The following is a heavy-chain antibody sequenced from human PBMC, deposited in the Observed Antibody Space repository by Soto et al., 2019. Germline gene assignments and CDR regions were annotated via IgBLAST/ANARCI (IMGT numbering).Heavy chain of an antibody. J-gene: IGHJ6*02. CDR3: AKASLYSSSWYYYYGMDV. CDR2: ISWNSGSI. D-gene: IGHD6-13*01. V-gene: IGHV3-9*01. Sequence: LSLTCAASGFTFDDYAMHWVRQAPGKGLEWVSGISWNSGSIGYADSVKGRFTISRDNAKNSLYLQMNSLRAEDTALYYCAKASLYSSSWYYYYGMDVWGQGTTVTVSS. CDR1: GFTFDDYA.